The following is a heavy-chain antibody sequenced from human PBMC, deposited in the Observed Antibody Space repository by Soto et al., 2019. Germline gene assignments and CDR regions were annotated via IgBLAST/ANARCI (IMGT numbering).Heavy chain of an antibody. Sequence: QVQVVQSGGEVKKPGASVKVSCKTSGYTFTNYGISWVRQAPGRGLEWLGWTSAYNGNTNYAQKCQGRVTMTTDTSTSTVYMELRSLRSDDTAVYYCARDSTNRAKFDYWGQGTLVTVSS. D-gene: IGHD2-8*01. CDR3: ARDSTNRAKFDY. CDR1: GYTFTNYG. CDR2: TSAYNGNT. J-gene: IGHJ4*02. V-gene: IGHV1-18*01.